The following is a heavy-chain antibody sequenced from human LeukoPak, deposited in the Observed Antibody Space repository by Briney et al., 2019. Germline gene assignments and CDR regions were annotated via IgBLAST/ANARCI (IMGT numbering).Heavy chain of an antibody. V-gene: IGHV3-23*01. CDR2: ISPAGDST. CDR1: GFTFSDYS. CDR3: GRGGYDMHD. D-gene: IGHD2-2*01. J-gene: IGHJ6*02. Sequence: GGSLRLSCAASGFTFSDYSMSWVRQAPGAGLEWVSAISPAGDSTTDADSVKGRFTISRDNSKNTLYLQMNSLRAEDTALYYCGRGGYDMHDWGQGTTVSVSS.